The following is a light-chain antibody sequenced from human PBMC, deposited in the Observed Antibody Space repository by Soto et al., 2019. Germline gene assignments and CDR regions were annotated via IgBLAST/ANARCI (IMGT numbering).Light chain of an antibody. Sequence: NHMTQRPCLLSASVGDSVTITFRATEDISTFLAWFQQKPGKPPKSLIYAASRLQSGVPSRFSGSGSATDFTLAISSLQPEDFGTYYFQHYNGYPQTFGQGTRLEIK. J-gene: IGKJ5*01. CDR3: QHYNGYPQT. CDR2: AAS. V-gene: IGKV1-16*01. CDR1: EDISTF.